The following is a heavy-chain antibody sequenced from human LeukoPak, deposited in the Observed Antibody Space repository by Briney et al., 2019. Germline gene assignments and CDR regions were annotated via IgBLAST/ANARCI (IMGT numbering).Heavy chain of an antibody. Sequence: PGRSLRLSCAASGFTFSSYAMHWVRQAPGKGLEWVAVISYDGSNKYYADSVKGRFTISRDNSKNTLYLQMNSLRAEDTAVYCCARALWDYFDYWGQGTLVTVSS. V-gene: IGHV3-30*04. CDR2: ISYDGSNK. J-gene: IGHJ4*02. CDR3: ARALWDYFDY. D-gene: IGHD1-26*01. CDR1: GFTFSSYA.